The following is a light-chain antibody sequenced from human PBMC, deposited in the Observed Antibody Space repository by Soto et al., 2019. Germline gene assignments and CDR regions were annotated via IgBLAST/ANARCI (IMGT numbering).Light chain of an antibody. CDR1: QTIGNW. V-gene: IGKV1-5*03. Sequence: DIQMTQSPSTLPASVGDRVTITCRASQTIGNWLAWYQQKPGKVPKLLIYNVSSLESGVPSRFSGSGSGTEFTLTISSLQPDDFATYYCQQCHFYWTFGQGIKVEIK. CDR2: NVS. CDR3: QQCHFYWT. J-gene: IGKJ1*01.